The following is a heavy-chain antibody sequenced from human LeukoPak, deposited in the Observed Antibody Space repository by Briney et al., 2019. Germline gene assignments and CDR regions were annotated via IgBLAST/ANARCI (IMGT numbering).Heavy chain of an antibody. D-gene: IGHD2-2*02. V-gene: IGHV4-38-2*01. CDR3: ARNLLYRDNWFDL. J-gene: IGHJ5*02. CDR2: IYHSGST. CDR1: GYSISSGYY. Sequence: SETLSLTCAVSGYSISSGYYWGWIRQPPGKGLEWIGSIYHSGSTYYNPSLKSRVTISVDTSKNQFSLKLSSVTAADTAVYYCARNLLYRDNWFDLWGQGTLVTVSS.